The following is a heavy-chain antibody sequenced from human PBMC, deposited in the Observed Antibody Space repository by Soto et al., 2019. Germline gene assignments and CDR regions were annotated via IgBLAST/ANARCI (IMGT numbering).Heavy chain of an antibody. CDR3: AIPYDSRGYYRD. CDR2: IIPIFGTA. Sequence: QVQLVQSGAEVKKPGSSVKVSCKASGGTFSSYAISWVRQAPGQGLEWMGGIIPIFGTANYAQKFQGRVTITADESTRKAYMERGSVSSGDTAVYYCAIPYDSRGYYRDWGQGPLVTVSS. J-gene: IGHJ4*02. CDR1: GGTFSSYA. D-gene: IGHD3-22*01. V-gene: IGHV1-69*01.